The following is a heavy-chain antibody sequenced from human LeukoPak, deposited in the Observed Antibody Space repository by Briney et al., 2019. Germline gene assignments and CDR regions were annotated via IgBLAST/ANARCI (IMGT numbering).Heavy chain of an antibody. Sequence: GGSLRLSCAASGFTFSSYGMDWVRQAPEKGLEWVSGISSGGTTHYADSVKGRFTITRDNSKNTLYLQTNSLRAEDSALYFCAKGHPDAFAAWGQGTVVTVSS. CDR3: AKGHPDAFAA. J-gene: IGHJ3*01. CDR1: GFTFSSYG. CDR2: ISSGGTT. V-gene: IGHV3-23*01.